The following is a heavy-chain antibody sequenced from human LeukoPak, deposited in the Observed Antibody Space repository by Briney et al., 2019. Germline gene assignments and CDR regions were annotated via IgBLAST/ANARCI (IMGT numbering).Heavy chain of an antibody. J-gene: IGHJ4*02. CDR2: IDSSSRTI. D-gene: IGHD3-16*01. CDR3: ARRVPNQVITDYFDY. V-gene: IGHV3-48*04. CDR1: GFTLSSYS. Sequence: PGGSLRLSCAASGFTLSSYSMNWVRQAPGKGLEWISFIDSSSRTIFYAESVKGRFTISRDNAKNSLFLQMNSLRAEDTAVYYCARRVPNQVITDYFDYWGQGTLATVSS.